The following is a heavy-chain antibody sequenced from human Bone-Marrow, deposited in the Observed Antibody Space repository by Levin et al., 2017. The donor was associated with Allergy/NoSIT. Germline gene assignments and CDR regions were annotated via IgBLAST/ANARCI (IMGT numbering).Heavy chain of an antibody. Sequence: GGSLRLSCAASGFTFSSYAMHWVRQAPGKGLEWVAVISYDGSNKYYADSVKGRFTISRDNSKNTLYLQMNSLRAEDTAVYYCARSRADGYISWVDYWGQGTLVTVSS. D-gene: IGHD3-22*01. J-gene: IGHJ4*02. CDR2: ISYDGSNK. CDR1: GFTFSSYA. CDR3: ARSRADGYISWVDY. V-gene: IGHV3-30*04.